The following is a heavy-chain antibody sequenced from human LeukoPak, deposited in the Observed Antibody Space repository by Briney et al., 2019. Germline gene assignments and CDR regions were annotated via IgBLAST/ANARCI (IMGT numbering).Heavy chain of an antibody. J-gene: IGHJ4*02. V-gene: IGHV4-59*01. CDR3: ARDRRAYYDSGAYFDY. Sequence: SETLSLTCTVSGGSISSYYWSWIRQPPGKGLEWIGYIHYSGSTNYNPSLKSRVTISVDTSKNQFSLKLSSVTAADTAVYYCARDRRAYYDSGAYFDYWGQGTLVTVSS. CDR1: GGSISSYY. D-gene: IGHD3-22*01. CDR2: IHYSGST.